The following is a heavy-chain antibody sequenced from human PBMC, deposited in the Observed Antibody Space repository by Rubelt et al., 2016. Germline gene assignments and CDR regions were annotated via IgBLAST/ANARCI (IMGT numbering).Heavy chain of an antibody. J-gene: IGHJ4*02. V-gene: IGHV4-38-2*02. CDR3: ARDGGHYYDSSGSFDY. D-gene: IGHD3-22*01. CDR1: GYSISSGYY. Sequence: QVQLQESGPGLVKPSETLSLTCTVSGYSISSGYYWGWIRQPPGKGLEWIGSIYHSGSTYYNPSLKSRVTISVDTSKNQFSLKLSSVTAADTAVYYCARDGGHYYDSSGSFDYWGQGTLVTVSS. CDR2: IYHSGST.